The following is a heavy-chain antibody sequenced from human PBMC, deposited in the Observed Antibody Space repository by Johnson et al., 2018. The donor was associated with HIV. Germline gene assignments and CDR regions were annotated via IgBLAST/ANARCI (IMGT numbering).Heavy chain of an antibody. CDR2: ISFDENNK. J-gene: IGHJ3*02. CDR1: GFTFSSYT. CDR3: AKDHPQMATCVGAFDI. D-gene: IGHD5-24*01. V-gene: IGHV3-30-3*02. Sequence: QVQLVESEGGVVQPGRSLRLSCAASGFTFSSYTMHWVRQAPGKGLEWVAVISFDENNKVYADSVKGRFTISRDNSKNTLFLHMNSLRTEDTAIYYCAKDHPQMATCVGAFDIWGQGTMVTVSS.